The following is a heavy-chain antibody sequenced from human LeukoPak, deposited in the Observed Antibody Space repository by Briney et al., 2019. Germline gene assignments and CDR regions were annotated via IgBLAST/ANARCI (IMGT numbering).Heavy chain of an antibody. CDR3: ARDVAAAGTGYNWFDP. Sequence: ASVKVSCKASGYTFTSYYMHWVRQAPGQGLEWMGIINPSGGSTSYAQKFQGRVTMTRDTSTSTVYMELSSLRSEDTAVYYCARDVAAAGTGYNWFDPWGQGTPVTVSS. V-gene: IGHV1-46*01. CDR1: GYTFTSYY. CDR2: INPSGGST. D-gene: IGHD6-13*01. J-gene: IGHJ5*02.